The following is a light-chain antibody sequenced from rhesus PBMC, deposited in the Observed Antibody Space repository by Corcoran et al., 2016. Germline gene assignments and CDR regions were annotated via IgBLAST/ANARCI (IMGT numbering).Light chain of an antibody. V-gene: IGKV3-24*01. Sequence: EIVMTQSPATLSLSPGERATLSCRASQSVSSSLAWYQQKPGQAPKLLIYGASSRDTGILDMFSGSGSGRVFTLDVSNLGPEDLAVYYCLQHSHLPLPFGGGTKVWLK. CDR2: GAS. J-gene: IGKJ4*01. CDR1: QSVSSS. CDR3: LQHSHLPLP.